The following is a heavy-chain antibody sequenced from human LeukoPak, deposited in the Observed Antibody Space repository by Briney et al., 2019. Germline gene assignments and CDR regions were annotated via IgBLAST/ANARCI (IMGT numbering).Heavy chain of an antibody. V-gene: IGHV4-39*01. CDR3: ARLYSGATIGDKFDP. J-gene: IGHJ5*02. CDR1: GGSISSSSYY. Sequence: SETLSLTCTVSGGSISSSSYYWGWIRQPPGKGLEWIGSIYYSGSTYYNPSLKSRVTISVDTSKNQFSLKLSSVTAADTAVYYCARLYSGATIGDKFDPWGQGTLVTVSS. CDR2: IYYSGST. D-gene: IGHD1-26*01.